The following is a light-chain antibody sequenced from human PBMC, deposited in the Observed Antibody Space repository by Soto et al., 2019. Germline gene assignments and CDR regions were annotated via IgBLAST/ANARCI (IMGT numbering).Light chain of an antibody. V-gene: IGLV2-11*01. CDR3: CSYAGSYTFV. CDR1: SSDVGAYNY. J-gene: IGLJ1*01. Sequence: QSALTQPRSVSGSPGQSVTISCTGTSSDVGAYNYVSWYQQHPGKAPKLMIYDVSKRPSGVPDRFSGSKSSNTATLTISGLQDEDESDYYCCSYAGSYTFVFGTGTKVTVL. CDR2: DVS.